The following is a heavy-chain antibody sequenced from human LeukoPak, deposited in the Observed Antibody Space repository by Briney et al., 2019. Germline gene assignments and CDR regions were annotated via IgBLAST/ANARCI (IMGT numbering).Heavy chain of an antibody. Sequence: PSETLSLTCTVSGGSISSSSYYWGWVRQPPGKGLEWIGSIYYSGSTYYNPSLKSRVTISVDTSKNQFSLKLSSVTAADTAVYYCARMGYYDSSGYYGLVYYWGQGTLVTVSS. CDR3: ARMGYYDSSGYYGLVYY. D-gene: IGHD3-22*01. CDR1: GGSISSSSYY. J-gene: IGHJ4*02. V-gene: IGHV4-39*07. CDR2: IYYSGST.